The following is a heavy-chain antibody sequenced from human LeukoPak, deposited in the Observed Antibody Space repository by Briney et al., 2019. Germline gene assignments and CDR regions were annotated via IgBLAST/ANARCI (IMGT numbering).Heavy chain of an antibody. CDR1: GLTFSSYA. Sequence: GGSLRLSCAASGLTFSSYAMHWVRQAPGKGLEWVAVISYDGSNKYYADSVKGRFTISRDNSKNTLYLQMNSLRAEDTAVYYCARESSSGWLDAFDIWGQGTMVTVSS. CDR2: ISYDGSNK. J-gene: IGHJ3*02. D-gene: IGHD6-19*01. V-gene: IGHV3-30-3*01. CDR3: ARESSSGWLDAFDI.